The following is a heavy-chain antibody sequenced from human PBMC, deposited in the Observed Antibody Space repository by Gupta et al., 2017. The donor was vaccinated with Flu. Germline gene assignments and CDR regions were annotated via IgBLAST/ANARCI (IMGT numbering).Heavy chain of an antibody. J-gene: IGHJ4*02. CDR2: INPDGSET. CDR1: GVIFKNHW. Sequence: EVQLVESGGGLVQPGGSLTLSCVVSGVIFKNHWMHWVRQAPGKGLVWVSRINPDGSETRDADSVKGRFSISRDDAKDTLYLQMESLRVEDTAVYYGAKWGSNMGFDYGGQGTLVTVSS. V-gene: IGHV3-74*01. CDR3: AKWGSNMGFDY. D-gene: IGHD3-16*01.